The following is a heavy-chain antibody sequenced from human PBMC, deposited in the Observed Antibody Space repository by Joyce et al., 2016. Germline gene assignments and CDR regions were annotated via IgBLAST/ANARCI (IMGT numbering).Heavy chain of an antibody. D-gene: IGHD3-3*01. CDR3: ARLLTTFDYMDV. CDR1: GYTFTAYD. CDR2: INPNSGGT. V-gene: IGHV1-2*02. J-gene: IGHJ6*03. Sequence: QVQLVQSGAEMKKPGASVKVSCKASGYTFTAYDIYWVRQAPGQGREWMGWINPNSGGTKSAQKFQGRVTLSRDTSISTAYMELSRLTSDDTAVYYCARLLTTFDYMDVWGKGTTVTVSS.